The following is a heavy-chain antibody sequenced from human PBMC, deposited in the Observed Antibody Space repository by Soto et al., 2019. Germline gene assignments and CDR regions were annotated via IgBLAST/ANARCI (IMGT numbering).Heavy chain of an antibody. CDR3: ALSPYGDYVVYYYYGMDV. J-gene: IGHJ6*02. CDR2: ISGSGGST. V-gene: IGHV3-23*01. D-gene: IGHD4-17*01. CDR1: GFTFSSYA. Sequence: EVQLLESGGGLVQPGGSLRLSCAASGFTFSSYAMSWVRQAPGKGLEWVSAISGSGGSTYYADSVKGRFTISRDNSKNTLYLQMNSRRAEDTAVYYCALSPYGDYVVYYYYGMDVWGQGTTVTVSS.